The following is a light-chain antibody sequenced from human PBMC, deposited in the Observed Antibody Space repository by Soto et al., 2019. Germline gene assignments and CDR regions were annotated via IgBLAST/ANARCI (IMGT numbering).Light chain of an antibody. J-gene: IGKJ1*01. CDR2: GAS. CDR3: QQYRNWPRT. V-gene: IGKV3-15*01. Sequence: MTESPSTLSVSPGERVTLSCRASQSVDINLAWYQQKPGQAPRLLIYGASTRATDMPGRFSGRGSGTEFTLTISSLQSEDYAVYYCQQYRNWPRTFGQGTKVDIK. CDR1: QSVDIN.